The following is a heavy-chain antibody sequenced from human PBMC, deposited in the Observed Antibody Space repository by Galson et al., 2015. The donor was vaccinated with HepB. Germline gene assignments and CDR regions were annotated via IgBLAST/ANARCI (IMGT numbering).Heavy chain of an antibody. J-gene: IGHJ4*02. CDR1: GGSISSYY. CDR3: ARTVVTGGMVYFDY. D-gene: IGHD3-22*01. CDR2: IYTSGST. Sequence: SETLSLTCTVSGGSISSYYWSWIRQPAGKGLEWIGRIYTSGSTNYNPSLKSRVTMSVDTSKNQFSLKLSSVTAADTAVYYCARTVVTGGMVYFDYWGQGTLVTVSS. V-gene: IGHV4-4*07.